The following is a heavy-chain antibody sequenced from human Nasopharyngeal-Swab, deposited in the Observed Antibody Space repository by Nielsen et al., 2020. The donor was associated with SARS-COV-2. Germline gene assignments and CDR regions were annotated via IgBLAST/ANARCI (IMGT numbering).Heavy chain of an antibody. V-gene: IGHV3-23*01. CDR3: AKEGSSSSWFTGSFDY. D-gene: IGHD6-13*01. Sequence: WIRQPPGKGLEWVSTISISGNPTYYAGSVKGRFTISRDNSKNTLYLQMNSLRAEDTAVYYCAKEGSSSSWFTGSFDYWGQGTLVTVSS. CDR2: ISISGNPT. J-gene: IGHJ4*02.